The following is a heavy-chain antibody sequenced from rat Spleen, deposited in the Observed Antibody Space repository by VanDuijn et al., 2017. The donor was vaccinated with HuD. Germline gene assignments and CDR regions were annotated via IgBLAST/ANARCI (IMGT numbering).Heavy chain of an antibody. J-gene: IGHJ3*01. CDR1: GFTFSDYG. Sequence: EVQLVESGGGLVQPGRSMKLSCAASGFTFSDYGMAWVRQAPTQGLEWVATISYDGGNTNYRDSVKGRFTISRDDAKSTLYLQMDSLRPEDTATYYCARQNYGTFFYWGQGTLVTVSS. D-gene: IGHD4-1*01. CDR2: ISYDGGNT. V-gene: IGHV5-29*01. CDR3: ARQNYGTFFY.